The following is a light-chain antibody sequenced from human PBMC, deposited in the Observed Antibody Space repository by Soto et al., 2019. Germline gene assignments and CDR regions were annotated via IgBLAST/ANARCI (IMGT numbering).Light chain of an antibody. CDR3: CLYTRNNWV. CDR2: EGG. CDR1: SNDAGSYNL. Sequence: QPVLTQPASVSGSPGQSITISCTGTSNDAGSYNLVSWYQHHPGKAPKLIIYEGGARPSGDSRRFSASKADNTASLTISGLQADDEADYYCCLYTRNNWVFGAGTKLTVL. J-gene: IGLJ3*02. V-gene: IGLV2-23*01.